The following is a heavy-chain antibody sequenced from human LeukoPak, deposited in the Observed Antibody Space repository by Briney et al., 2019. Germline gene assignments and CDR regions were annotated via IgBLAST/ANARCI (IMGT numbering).Heavy chain of an antibody. J-gene: IGHJ4*02. D-gene: IGHD4-23*01. CDR3: ARGMTTVVPYYFDY. V-gene: IGHV5-51*01. Sequence: GESLKISCKGSGYSFSIYSIGWVRQMPGKGLEWMGIIYPGDSDTRYSPSFQGQVTISADKSISTAYLQWSSLKASDTAMYYCARGMTTVVPYYFDYWGQGTLVTVSS. CDR2: IYPGDSDT. CDR1: GYSFSIYS.